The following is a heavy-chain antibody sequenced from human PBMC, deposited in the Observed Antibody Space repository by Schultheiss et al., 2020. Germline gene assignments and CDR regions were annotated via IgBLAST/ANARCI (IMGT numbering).Heavy chain of an antibody. CDR1: GGSISSGDYY. CDR2: IYYSGST. V-gene: IGHV4-30-4*01. CDR3: ARRSSGWYSRLYGY. Sequence: SETLSLTCTVSGGSISSGDYYWSWIRQPPGKGLEWIGYIYYSGSTYYNPSLKSRVTISVDTSKNQFSLKLSSVTAADTAVYYCARRSSGWYSRLYGYWGQGTLVTVSS. J-gene: IGHJ4*02. D-gene: IGHD6-19*01.